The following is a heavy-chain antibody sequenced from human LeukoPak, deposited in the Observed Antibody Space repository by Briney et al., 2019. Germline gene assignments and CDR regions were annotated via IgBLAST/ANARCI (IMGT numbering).Heavy chain of an antibody. Sequence: ASVKVSCKASGYTFTGYYMHWVRQAPGQGLEWMGWINPNSGGTNYAQKFQGRVTMTRDTSISTAYMQLSSLRSEDTAVYYCARGKAVAGSGDAYNYEVRILGYWGQGTLVTVSS. D-gene: IGHD5-24*01. J-gene: IGHJ4*02. CDR3: ARGKAVAGSGDAYNYEVRILGY. CDR1: GYTFTGYY. CDR2: INPNSGGT. V-gene: IGHV1-2*02.